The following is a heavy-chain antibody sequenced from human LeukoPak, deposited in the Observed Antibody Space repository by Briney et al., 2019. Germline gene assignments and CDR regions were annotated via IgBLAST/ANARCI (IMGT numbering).Heavy chain of an antibody. J-gene: IGHJ5*02. CDR3: ARLSRITIFGVVIMNWFDP. Sequence: SETLSLTCTVSGGSISSYYWSWIRQPPGKGLEWIGYIYYSGSTNYNPSLKSRVTISVDTSKNQFSLKLSSVTAADTAVYYCARLSRITIFGVVIMNWFDPWGQGTLVTVSS. CDR1: GGSISSYY. D-gene: IGHD3-3*01. V-gene: IGHV4-59*08. CDR2: IYYSGST.